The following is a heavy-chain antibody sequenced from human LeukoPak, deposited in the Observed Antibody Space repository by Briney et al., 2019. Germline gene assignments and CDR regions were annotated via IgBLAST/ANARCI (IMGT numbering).Heavy chain of an antibody. CDR3: ARGQPKARPALLFDY. D-gene: IGHD6-6*01. Sequence: GGSLRLSCAASGFTVSSNYMSWVRQAPGKGLEWVSVIYSGGSTYYADSVKGRFTISRDNSKNTLYLQMNSLRAGDTAVYYCARGQPKARPALLFDYWGQGTLVTVSS. CDR1: GFTVSSNY. V-gene: IGHV3-53*01. CDR2: IYSGGST. J-gene: IGHJ4*02.